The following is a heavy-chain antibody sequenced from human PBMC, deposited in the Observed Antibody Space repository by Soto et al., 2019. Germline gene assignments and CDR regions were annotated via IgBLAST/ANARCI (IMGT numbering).Heavy chain of an antibody. D-gene: IGHD4-17*01. CDR3: ARDYHGGPGY. Sequence: QVQLVQSGAEVKKPGASVKVSCKASGYTFTSYGISWVRQAPGQGLEGMGWIIADNGNTTYAPKLQGGVTTTTDTSTSTAYMELRGLRSDDTAVYYWARDYHGGPGYWGQGTLVTVSS. CDR1: GYTFTSYG. J-gene: IGHJ4*02. V-gene: IGHV1-18*01. CDR2: IIADNGNT.